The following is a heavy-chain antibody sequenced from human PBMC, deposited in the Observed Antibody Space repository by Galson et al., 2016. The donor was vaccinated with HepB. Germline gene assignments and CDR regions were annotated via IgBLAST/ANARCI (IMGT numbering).Heavy chain of an antibody. CDR1: GGTFSNSG. CDR2: IIPVFATA. CDR3: ATSTVTTFSHYYYGMAV. Sequence: SVKVSCKASGGTFSNSGFTWVRQAPGQGLEWMGGIIPVFATANYAEKFQGRVTITADQSTSTAYMDLSSLRSEDTAVYYFATSTVTTFSHYYYGMAVWGQGTTVTVSS. D-gene: IGHD4-17*01. V-gene: IGHV1-69*13. J-gene: IGHJ6*02.